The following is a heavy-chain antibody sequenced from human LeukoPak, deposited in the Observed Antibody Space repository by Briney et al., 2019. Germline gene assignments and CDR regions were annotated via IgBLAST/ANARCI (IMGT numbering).Heavy chain of an antibody. CDR3: ARRLTQYDCFDP. J-gene: IGHJ5*02. V-gene: IGHV6-1*01. CDR2: TYYRSTWYN. D-gene: IGHD2-2*01. Sequence: SQTLSLTCSISGDSVSSNSVTWNWIRQSPSRGLEWLGRTYYRSTWYNDYAVSVRGRITVNPDTSKNQFSLHLNSVTPEDTAVYYCARRLTQYDCFDPWGQGILVTVSS. CDR1: GDSVSSNSVT.